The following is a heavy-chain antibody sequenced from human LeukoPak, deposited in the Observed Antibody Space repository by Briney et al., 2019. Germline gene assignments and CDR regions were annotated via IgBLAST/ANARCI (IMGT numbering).Heavy chain of an antibody. V-gene: IGHV3-74*01. CDR2: IYSEGSRT. CDR3: ARGPSGYHNT. Sequence: GGSLRLSCAGSGFTLSSYWMHWVRQGPGKGLVWVSRIYSEGSRTTYADSVRGRFTISGDNAKNTLYLQMNSLRADDTAVYYCARGPSGYHNTGGQGTLVTVSS. CDR1: GFTLSSYW. J-gene: IGHJ4*02. D-gene: IGHD5-12*01.